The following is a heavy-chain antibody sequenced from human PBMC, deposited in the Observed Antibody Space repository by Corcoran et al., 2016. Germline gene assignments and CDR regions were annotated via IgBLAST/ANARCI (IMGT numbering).Heavy chain of an antibody. V-gene: IGHV4-61*01. CDR2: IYYSGST. D-gene: IGHD6-13*01. CDR3: ARDLVGSWYFDY. CDR1: GGSVSSGSYY. Sequence: QMQLQESGPGLVKPSETLSLTCTVSGGSVSSGSYYWSWIRQPPGKGLEWIGYIYYSGSTNYNPSLKSRVTISVDTSKNQFSLKLSSVTAADTAVYYCARDLVGSWYFDYWGQGTLVTVSS. J-gene: IGHJ4*02.